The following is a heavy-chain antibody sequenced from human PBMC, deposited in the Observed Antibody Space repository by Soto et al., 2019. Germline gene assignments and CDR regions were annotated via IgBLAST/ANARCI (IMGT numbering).Heavy chain of an antibody. V-gene: IGHV4-30-2*01. CDR1: GGSISSGGYS. CDR2: IYHSGNT. CDR3: ARAGSGYITSWYYVEY. J-gene: IGHJ4*02. D-gene: IGHD6-13*01. Sequence: QLQLQESGSGLVEPSQTLSLTCAVSGGSISSGGYSWSWIRQPPGKGLEWIGYIYHSGNTHYSQALKSRVIISLDRSKKQFSLKRTAVTAADTAVYYCARAGSGYITSWYYVEYGGQCILVTVSS.